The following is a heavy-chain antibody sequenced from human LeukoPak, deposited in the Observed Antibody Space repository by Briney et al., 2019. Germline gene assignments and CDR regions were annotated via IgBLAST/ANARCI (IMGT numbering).Heavy chain of an antibody. CDR1: GGSISSYY. D-gene: IGHD1-1*01. CDR3: ARDGGFPMERYAFDI. V-gene: IGHV4-59*01. J-gene: IGHJ3*02. CDR2: IYYSGST. Sequence: SETLSLTCTVSGGSISSYYWSWIRQPPGKGLEWIGYIYYSGSTNYNPSLKSRVTISVDTSKNQFSLKLSSATAADTAVYYCARDGGFPMERYAFDIWGQGTMVTVSS.